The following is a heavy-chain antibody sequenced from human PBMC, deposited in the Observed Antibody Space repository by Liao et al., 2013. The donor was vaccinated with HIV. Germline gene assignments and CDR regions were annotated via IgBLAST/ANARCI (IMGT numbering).Heavy chain of an antibody. CDR2: IFTSGST. Sequence: QVQLQESGPGLVKPSQTLSLTCTVSGGSIISGRYYWSWIRQPAGKGLEWIGRIFTSGSTNYNPSLRSRVTISVDTSQNQFSLKLGSVTAADTAVYYCASFNQPAVPYYMDVWGKGTTVTVSS. D-gene: IGHD2-2*01. CDR3: ASFNQPAVPYYMDV. V-gene: IGHV4-61*02. J-gene: IGHJ6*03. CDR1: GGSIISGRYY.